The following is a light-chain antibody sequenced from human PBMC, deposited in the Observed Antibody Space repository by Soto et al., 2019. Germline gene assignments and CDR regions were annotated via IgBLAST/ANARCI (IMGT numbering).Light chain of an antibody. CDR3: LHHGSSLWT. V-gene: IGKV3-20*01. CDR1: QSVSSN. J-gene: IGKJ1*01. CDR2: GAS. Sequence: EIVMTQSPATLSVSPGERATLSCRASQSVSSNLAWYQQKPGQAPRLLIYGASSRAIGIPDRFSGSGSGTDFTLTINRLEPEDFAVYYCLHHGSSLWTFGQGTKVDIK.